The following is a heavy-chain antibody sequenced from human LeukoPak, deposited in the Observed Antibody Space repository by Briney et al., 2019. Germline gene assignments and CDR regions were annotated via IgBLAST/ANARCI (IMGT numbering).Heavy chain of an antibody. V-gene: IGHV3-48*01. CDR2: ISSSSSTI. D-gene: IGHD3-10*01. CDR1: GFTFSSYS. Sequence: PGGSLRLSCAASGFTFSSYSMNWVRQAPGKGLEWVSYISSSSSTIYYADSVKGRFTISRDNAKNSLYLQMNSLRAEDTAVYYCASHRITMVRGDPDFAGYWGQGTLVTVSS. CDR3: ASHRITMVRGDPDFAGY. J-gene: IGHJ4*02.